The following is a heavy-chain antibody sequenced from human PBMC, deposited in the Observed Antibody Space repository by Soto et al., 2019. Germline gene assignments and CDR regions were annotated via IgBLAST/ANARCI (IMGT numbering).Heavy chain of an antibody. Sequence: EVQLVESGGGLVKPGGSLRLSCAASGFTFSSYSMNWVRQAPGKGLEWVSSISSSSSYIYYADSVKGRFTISRDNAKNSLYLQMNSLRAEDTAVYYCARRGAVVVPAAMEYFDYWGQGTLVTVSS. V-gene: IGHV3-21*01. J-gene: IGHJ4*02. D-gene: IGHD2-2*01. CDR3: ARRGAVVVPAAMEYFDY. CDR1: GFTFSSYS. CDR2: ISSSSSYI.